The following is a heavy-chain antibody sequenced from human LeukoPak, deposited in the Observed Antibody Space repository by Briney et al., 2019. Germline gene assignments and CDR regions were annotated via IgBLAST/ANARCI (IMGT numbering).Heavy chain of an antibody. CDR2: ISYDGSNK. D-gene: IGHD2-2*01. J-gene: IGHJ4*02. V-gene: IGHV3-30*03. CDR3: ARGPGGEGYCSSTSCYAPDY. CDR1: GFTFSSYG. Sequence: GGSLRLSCAASGFTFSSYGMHWVRQAPGKGLEWVAVISYDGSNKYYADSVKGRFTISRDNAKNSLYLQMNSLRAEDTAVYYCARGPGGEGYCSSTSCYAPDYWGQGTLVTVSS.